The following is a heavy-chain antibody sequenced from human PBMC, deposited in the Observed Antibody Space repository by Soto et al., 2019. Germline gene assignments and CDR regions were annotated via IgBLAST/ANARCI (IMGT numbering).Heavy chain of an antibody. CDR3: ARGRKPAEWNYSGYYYMDV. D-gene: IGHD1-7*01. Sequence: QVQLQQWGAGLLKPSETLSLTCAVYGGSFSGYYWSWIRQPPGKGLEWIGEINHSGSTNYNPSLKSRVTISVDMSKNQFSLKLSCVTAADTAVYYCARGRKPAEWNYSGYYYMDVWGKGTTVTVSS. CDR1: GGSFSGYY. CDR2: INHSGST. J-gene: IGHJ6*03. V-gene: IGHV4-34*01.